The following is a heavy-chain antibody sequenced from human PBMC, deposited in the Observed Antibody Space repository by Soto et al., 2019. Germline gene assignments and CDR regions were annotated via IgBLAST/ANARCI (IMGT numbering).Heavy chain of an antibody. CDR3: ARDAWYFDL. Sequence: QVQLVESGGGVVQPGRSLRLSYAASGFTFSSYGMHWVRQAPGKGLEWVAVIWYDGSNKYYADSVKGRFTISRDNSKNTLYLQMNSLRAEDTAVYYCARDAWYFDLWGRGTLVTVSS. J-gene: IGHJ2*01. V-gene: IGHV3-33*01. CDR2: IWYDGSNK. CDR1: GFTFSSYG.